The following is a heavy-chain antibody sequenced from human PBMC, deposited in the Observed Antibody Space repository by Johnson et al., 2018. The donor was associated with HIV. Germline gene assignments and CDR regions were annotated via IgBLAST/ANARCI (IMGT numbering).Heavy chain of an antibody. CDR2: IYRGGST. CDR3: AKDGDVYGYSSSNDI. CDR1: GFTVSINY. V-gene: IGHV3-66*01. J-gene: IGHJ3*02. D-gene: IGHD6-13*01. Sequence: VQLVESGGGVVQPGRSLRLSCAASGFTVSINYMSWVRQAPGKGLEWVSVIYRGGSTYYADSVKGRFTISRDNSKNKLYLQMNSLRAEDTAVYYCAKDGDVYGYSSSNDIWGQGTMVTVSS.